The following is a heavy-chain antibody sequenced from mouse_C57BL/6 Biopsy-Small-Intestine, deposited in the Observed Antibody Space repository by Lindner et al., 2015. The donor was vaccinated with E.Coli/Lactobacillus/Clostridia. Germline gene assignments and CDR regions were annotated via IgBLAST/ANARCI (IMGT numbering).Heavy chain of an antibody. V-gene: IGHV1-80*01. Sequence: VQLQESGAELVKPGASVKISCKASGYAFSSYWMNWVKQRPGKGLEWIGQIYPGDGDTNYNGKFKGKATLTADKSSSTAYMELRSLTSEDSAVYFCAREGLDSSGPSWFAYWGQGTLVTVSA. CDR3: AREGLDSSGPSWFAY. CDR2: IYPGDGDT. J-gene: IGHJ3*01. CDR1: GYAFSSYW. D-gene: IGHD3-2*02.